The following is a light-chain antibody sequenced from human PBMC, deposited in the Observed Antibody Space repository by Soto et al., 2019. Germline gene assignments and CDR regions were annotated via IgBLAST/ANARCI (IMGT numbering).Light chain of an antibody. V-gene: IGKV2-28*01. Sequence: DIVVTQSPLSLPVTPGEPASISCRSSQSLLHSNGYNYLDWYLQKPGQSPQLXIYLGSNRESGVPDRFSGSGSGTDFTLKISRVEAEDVGVDYCMQALQTTLTFGQGTRLEIK. CDR3: MQALQTTLT. CDR2: LGS. J-gene: IGKJ5*01. CDR1: QSLLHSNGYNY.